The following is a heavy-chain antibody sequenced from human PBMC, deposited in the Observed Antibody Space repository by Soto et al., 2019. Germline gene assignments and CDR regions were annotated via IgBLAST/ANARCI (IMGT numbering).Heavy chain of an antibody. CDR1: GFTFSSYA. CDR3: ARDGGAY. Sequence: QVQLVESGGGVVQPGRSLRLSCAASGFTFSSYAMHWVRRAPGKGLEWMAAMSYDGSNKYYADSVKGRFTISRDNSKNTLYLQMNSLRPEDTARYYCARDGGAYWGQGTLVIVSS. D-gene: IGHD3-16*01. J-gene: IGHJ4*02. V-gene: IGHV3-30-3*01. CDR2: MSYDGSNK.